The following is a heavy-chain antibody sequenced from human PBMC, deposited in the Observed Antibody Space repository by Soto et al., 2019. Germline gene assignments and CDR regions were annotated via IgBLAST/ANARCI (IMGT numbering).Heavy chain of an antibody. J-gene: IGHJ4*02. CDR2: INPSAGST. Sequence: ASVKVSCKASGYTFTSHYMHWVLRSPGQGIEWMGLINPSAGSTSYAQSFQGRVTMTRDTSTSTVFMALSSLRSEDTALYYCATPSGYWGQGTLVTV. CDR3: ATPSGY. D-gene: IGHD3-10*01. V-gene: IGHV1-46*01. CDR1: GYTFTSHY.